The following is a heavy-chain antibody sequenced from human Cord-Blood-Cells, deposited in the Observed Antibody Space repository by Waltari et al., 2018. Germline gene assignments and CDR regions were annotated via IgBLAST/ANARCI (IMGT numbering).Heavy chain of an antibody. CDR2: IIPIFGTA. D-gene: IGHD3-10*01. J-gene: IGHJ6*02. V-gene: IGHV1-69*01. CDR1: GGTFSSYA. CDR3: ARNKYGSGSYPLYYYYGMDV. Sequence: QVQLVQSGAEVKKPGSSVKVSCKASGGTFSSYAISWVRQAPGQALEWMGGIIPIFGTANYAQKFQGRVTITADESTSTAYMELSSLRSEDTAVYYCARNKYGSGSYPLYYYYGMDVWGQGTTVTVSS.